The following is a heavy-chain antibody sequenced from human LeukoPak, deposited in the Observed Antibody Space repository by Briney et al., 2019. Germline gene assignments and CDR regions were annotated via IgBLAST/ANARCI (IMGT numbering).Heavy chain of an antibody. CDR2: INPSGGST. Sequence: ASVKVSCEASGYTFTSYYIHSGPQTPQQRLEWMGIINPSGGSTSYAQKFQSRVTMTRDTSTSTLYMELRSLRSEDTAVCNCARGRRVGGFYYYYMDVWRKASTVT. V-gene: IGHV1-46*01. D-gene: IGHD3-16*01. CDR3: ARGRRVGGFYYYYMDV. J-gene: IGHJ6*03. CDR1: GYTFTSYY.